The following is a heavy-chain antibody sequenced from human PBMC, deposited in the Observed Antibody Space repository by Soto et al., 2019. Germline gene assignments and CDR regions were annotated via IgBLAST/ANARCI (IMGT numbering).Heavy chain of an antibody. CDR1: GASISSRSSY. Sequence: SETLSLTCIVSGASISSRSSYWGWIRQTPGKGLEWVGTFYSGGTYNNSSLKSRVAISVDTSKNQFSLKMSFVAAEATSIYHCATTRGIAVGGSFDHWGQGTRVTVS. V-gene: IGHV4-39*01. CDR2: FYSGGT. J-gene: IGHJ5*02. D-gene: IGHD6-13*01. CDR3: ATTRGIAVGGSFDH.